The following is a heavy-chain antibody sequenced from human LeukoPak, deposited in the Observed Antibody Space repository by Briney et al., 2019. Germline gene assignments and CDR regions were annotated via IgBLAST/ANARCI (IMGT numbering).Heavy chain of an antibody. V-gene: IGHV3-23*01. CDR1: GFTFSSYA. D-gene: IGHD3-22*01. J-gene: IGHJ1*01. Sequence: GGSLRLSCAASGFTFSSYAMSWVRQAPGKGLEWVSAISGSGGSTYYADSVKGRFTISRDNSKNTLYLQMNSLRAEDTAVYYCAKEPYYYDSSGYIGYFQHWGQGTLVTVSS. CDR2: ISGSGGST. CDR3: AKEPYYYDSSGYIGYFQH.